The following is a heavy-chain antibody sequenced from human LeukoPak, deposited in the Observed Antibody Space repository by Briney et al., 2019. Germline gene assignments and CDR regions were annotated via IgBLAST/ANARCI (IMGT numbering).Heavy chain of an antibody. CDR1: GFTFSSYG. Sequence: HAGGSLRLSCAASGFTFSSYGMHWVRQAPGKGLEWVAVISYDGSNKYYADSVKGRFTISRDNSKNTLYLQMNSLRAEDTAVYYCAKDMEDTATDVVSDFDSWGQGTLVTVSS. D-gene: IGHD5-18*01. CDR2: ISYDGSNK. V-gene: IGHV3-30*18. J-gene: IGHJ4*02. CDR3: AKDMEDTATDVVSDFDS.